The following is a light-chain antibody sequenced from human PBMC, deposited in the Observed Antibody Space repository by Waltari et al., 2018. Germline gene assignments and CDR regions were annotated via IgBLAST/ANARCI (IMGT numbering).Light chain of an antibody. J-gene: IGKJ1*01. CDR3: QQYYDYLRT. CDR2: TAS. Sequence: DIQMTQSPSSLSASVGDRVTITCRASQTISSYLNWFQQKPGKAPKLLIYTASNLQSGVPSRFSGSGSGTDFTLTISSLQPEDFATYYCQQYYDYLRTFGQGTKVEIK. CDR1: QTISSY. V-gene: IGKV1-39*01.